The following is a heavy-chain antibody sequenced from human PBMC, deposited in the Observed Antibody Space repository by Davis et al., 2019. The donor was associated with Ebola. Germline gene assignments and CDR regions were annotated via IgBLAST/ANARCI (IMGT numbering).Heavy chain of an antibody. CDR2: IYYSGST. D-gene: IGHD4-17*01. CDR1: GGSTSSYY. J-gene: IGHJ4*02. V-gene: IGHV4-59*08. Sequence: MPSETLSLTCTVSGGSTSSYYWSWIRQPPGKGLEWIGYIYYSGSTNYNPSLKSRVTISVDTSKNQFSLKLSSVTAADTAVYYCAGISYGDGINGWGQGTLVTVSS. CDR3: AGISYGDGING.